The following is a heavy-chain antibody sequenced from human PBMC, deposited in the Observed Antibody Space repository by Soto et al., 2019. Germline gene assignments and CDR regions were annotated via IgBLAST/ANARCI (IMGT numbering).Heavy chain of an antibody. D-gene: IGHD2-2*02. J-gene: IGHJ4*02. Sequence: GGSLRLSCAASGFTFSSYGMHWVRQAPGKGLEWVAVISYDGSNKYYADSVKGRFTISRDNSKNTLYLQMNSLRAEDTAVYYCAKEIEDYCSSTSCYSLDYWGQGTLVTVSS. CDR3: AKEIEDYCSSTSCYSLDY. V-gene: IGHV3-30*18. CDR2: ISYDGSNK. CDR1: GFTFSSYG.